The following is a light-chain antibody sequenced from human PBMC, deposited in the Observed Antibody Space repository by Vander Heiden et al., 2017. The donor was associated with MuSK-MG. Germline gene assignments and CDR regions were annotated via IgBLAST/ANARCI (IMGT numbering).Light chain of an antibody. V-gene: IGKV3-15*01. CDR3: QQYNNWPPWT. CDR2: GAS. J-gene: IGKJ1*01. Sequence: EIVMTQSPATLSVSPGERATLYCRASQSVNSNLAWYQLKPGQAPRLLIYGASTRATGIAARFSDSGYGKEFTLTISSRQSEDFAVYYCQQYNNWPPWTFGQGTKVEIK. CDR1: QSVNSN.